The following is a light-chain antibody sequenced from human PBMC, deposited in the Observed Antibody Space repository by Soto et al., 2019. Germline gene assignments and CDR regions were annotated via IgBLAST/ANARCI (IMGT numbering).Light chain of an antibody. J-gene: IGLJ1*01. Sequence: QSALTQPASVSGSPGQSITISCTGTSSDVGGYNYVSWYQQHPGKAPKLMIDEVSNRPSGVSHRFSGSKSGNTASLTISGLQAEDEADYYCSSYASSSTSFGTGTKVTVL. CDR2: EVS. CDR3: SSYASSSTS. V-gene: IGLV2-14*03. CDR1: SSDVGGYNY.